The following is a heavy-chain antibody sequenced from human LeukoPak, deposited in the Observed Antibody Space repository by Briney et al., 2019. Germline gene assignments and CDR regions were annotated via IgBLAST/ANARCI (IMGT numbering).Heavy chain of an antibody. Sequence: SETLSLTCTVSGGSICSYYWSWIRQPPGKGLEWIGYSYYSGSTNYNPSLKSRVTISLDTSKNQFSLKLNSVTAADTAVYYCARGGLSSGWYGWGQGTLVTVSS. CDR3: ARGGLSSGWYG. CDR2: SYYSGST. CDR1: GGSICSYY. J-gene: IGHJ4*02. D-gene: IGHD6-19*01. V-gene: IGHV4-59*01.